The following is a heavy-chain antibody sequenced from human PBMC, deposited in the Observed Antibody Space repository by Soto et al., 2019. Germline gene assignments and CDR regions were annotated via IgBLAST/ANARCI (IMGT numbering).Heavy chain of an antibody. CDR3: AKDYSYGLDY. CDR2: ISWNSGSI. V-gene: IGHV3-9*01. J-gene: IGHJ4*02. Sequence: EVQLVESGGGLVQPGRSLRLSCAASGFTFDDYAMHWVRQAPGKGLEWVSGISWNSGSIGYADSVKGRFTISRDNAKNSLYLQMNSLRAEDTALYDCAKDYSYGLDYWGQGTLVTVSS. D-gene: IGHD5-18*01. CDR1: GFTFDDYA.